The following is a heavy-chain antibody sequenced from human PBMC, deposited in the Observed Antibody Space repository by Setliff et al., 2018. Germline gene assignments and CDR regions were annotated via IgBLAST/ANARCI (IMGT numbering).Heavy chain of an antibody. V-gene: IGHV3-30*04. CDR1: GFAFSSYS. J-gene: IGHJ6*03. CDR2: ISFDGRYK. Sequence: PGGSLRLSCVASGFAFSSYSMYWVRQAPGTRLEWVAVISFDGRYKYYVDSVKGRFTISRDNSKNTLYLQMDSLRTEDTAVYYCAKSSVASTFYYFYYMDVWGKGTTVTVSS. D-gene: IGHD6-19*01. CDR3: AKSSVASTFYYFYYMDV.